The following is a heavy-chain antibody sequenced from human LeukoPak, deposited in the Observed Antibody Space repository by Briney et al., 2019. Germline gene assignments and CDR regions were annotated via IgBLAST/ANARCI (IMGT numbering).Heavy chain of an antibody. J-gene: IGHJ4*02. V-gene: IGHV4-38-2*02. CDR2: IYYSGGT. CDR1: GYSISSGYF. D-gene: IGHD3-9*01. CDR3: ASSPYYDILTGYFSPIDY. Sequence: NPSETLSLTCTVSGYSISSGYFWGWIRQPPGKGLEWIGYIYYSGGTYYNPSLKSRVTISVDTSKNQFSLKLSSVTAADTAVYYCASSPYYDILTGYFSPIDYWGQGTLVTVSS.